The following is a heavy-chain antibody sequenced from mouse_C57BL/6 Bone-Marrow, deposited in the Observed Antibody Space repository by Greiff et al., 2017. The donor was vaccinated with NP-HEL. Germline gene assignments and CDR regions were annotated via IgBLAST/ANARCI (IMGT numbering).Heavy chain of an antibody. J-gene: IGHJ2*01. Sequence: EVKLMESGGGLVQPGGSMKLSCVASGFTFSNYWMSWVRQSPEKGLEWVAQIRLKSDNYATHYAESVKGRFTISRDDSKSSVYLQMNNLRAEDTGIYYCLWLRRRGNYFDYWGQGTTLTVSS. V-gene: IGHV6-3*01. D-gene: IGHD2-2*01. CDR1: GFTFSNYW. CDR3: LWLRRRGNYFDY. CDR2: IRLKSDNYAT.